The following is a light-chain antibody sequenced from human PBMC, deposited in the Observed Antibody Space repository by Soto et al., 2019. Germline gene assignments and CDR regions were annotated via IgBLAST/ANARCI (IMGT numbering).Light chain of an antibody. CDR1: QGISSD. CDR3: QQLNSYPLT. V-gene: IGKV1-9*01. Sequence: DIQLTQSPSFLSASVGDRVTITCRASQGISSDLAWYQQKPGKAPKLLIYAASTLQSGVPSRFSGSGFGTEFNLTISRLQPEDFATYSCQQLNSYPLTFGGGTKVEIK. CDR2: AAS. J-gene: IGKJ4*01.